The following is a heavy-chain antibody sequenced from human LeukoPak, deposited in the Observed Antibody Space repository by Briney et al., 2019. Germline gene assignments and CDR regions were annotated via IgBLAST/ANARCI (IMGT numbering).Heavy chain of an antibody. V-gene: IGHV1-18*01. CDR2: ISAYNGNT. J-gene: IGHJ4*02. Sequence: GASVKVSCKASGYTFPSYGISWVRQAPGQGLEWMGWISAYNGNTDYAQKLQGRVAMTTDTSTSTAYVELRSLRSDDTAVYYCARAGEDGYAPYFDYWGQGTLVTVSS. CDR3: ARAGEDGYAPYFDY. CDR1: GYTFPSYG. D-gene: IGHD5-24*01.